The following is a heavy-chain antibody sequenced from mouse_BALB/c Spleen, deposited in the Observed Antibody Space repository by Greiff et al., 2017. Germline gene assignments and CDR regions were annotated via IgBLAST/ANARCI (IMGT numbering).Heavy chain of an antibody. D-gene: IGHD2-1*01. CDR3: ARDRGYGNYDAMDY. CDR2: ISDGGSYT. J-gene: IGHJ4*01. CDR1: GFTFSDYY. Sequence: EVQLVESGGGLVKPGGSLKLSCAASGFTFSDYYMYWVRQTPEKRLEWVATISDGGSYTYYPDSVKGRFTISRDNAKNNLYLQMSSLKSEDTAMYYCARDRGYGNYDAMDYWGQGTSGTVSS. V-gene: IGHV5-4*02.